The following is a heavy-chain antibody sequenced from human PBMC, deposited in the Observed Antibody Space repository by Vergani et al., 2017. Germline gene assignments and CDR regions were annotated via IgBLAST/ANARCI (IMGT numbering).Heavy chain of an antibody. CDR1: GFTFSSYG. CDR3: ATKPLEYSSSPGDY. CDR2: IWYDGSNK. Sequence: QVQLVESGGGLVKPGGSLRLSCAASGFTFSSYGMHWVRQAPGKGLEWVAVIWYDGSNKYYADSVKGRFTISRDNSKNTLYLQMNSLRAEDTAVYYCATKPLEYSSSPGDYWGQGTLVTVSS. J-gene: IGHJ4*02. V-gene: IGHV3-33*01. D-gene: IGHD6-6*01.